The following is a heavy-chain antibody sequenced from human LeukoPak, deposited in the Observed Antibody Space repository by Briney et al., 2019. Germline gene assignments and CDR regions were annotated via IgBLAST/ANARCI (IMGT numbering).Heavy chain of an antibody. CDR3: ARDRAFFSRGSMDV. Sequence: PGGSLRLSCAASGFTFSSYSMNWVRQAPGEGLEWVSSISSSSSYIYYADSVKGRFTISRDNAKNSLYLQMNSLRAEDTAVYYCARDRAFFSRGSMDVWGKGTTVTVSS. V-gene: IGHV3-21*01. D-gene: IGHD3-10*01. CDR1: GFTFSSYS. J-gene: IGHJ6*04. CDR2: ISSSSSYI.